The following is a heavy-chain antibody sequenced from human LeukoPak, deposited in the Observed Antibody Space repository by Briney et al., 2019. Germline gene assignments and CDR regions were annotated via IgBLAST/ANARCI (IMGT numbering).Heavy chain of an antibody. CDR3: ARASVQCSYVRH. CDR1: GFTFSTAW. Sequence: GGSLRLSCAASGFTFSTAWMNWVRQAPGKGLEWVSSISSSSSYIYYADSVKGRFTISRDNAKNSLYLQMNSLRAEDTAVYYCARASVQCSYVRHWGQGTLVTVSS. CDR2: ISSSSSYI. J-gene: IGHJ4*02. V-gene: IGHV3-21*01. D-gene: IGHD5-18*01.